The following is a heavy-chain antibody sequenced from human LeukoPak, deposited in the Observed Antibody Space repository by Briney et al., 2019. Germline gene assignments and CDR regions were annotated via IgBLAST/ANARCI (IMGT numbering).Heavy chain of an antibody. CDR2: ISGSRSYI. V-gene: IGHV3-21*01. J-gene: IGHJ4*02. D-gene: IGHD5-24*01. Sequence: TGGSLRLSCAASGFTFSTYSMNWVRQAPGKGLEWVSYISGSRSYIYYADSVKGRFTISRDNGKNSLYLQMNSLRAEDTAVYYCAMATDSYQFDYWGQGTLVTVSS. CDR1: GFTFSTYS. CDR3: AMATDSYQFDY.